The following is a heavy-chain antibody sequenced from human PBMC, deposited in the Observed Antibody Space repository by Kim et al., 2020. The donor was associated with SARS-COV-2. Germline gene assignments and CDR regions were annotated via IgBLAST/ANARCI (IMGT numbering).Heavy chain of an antibody. CDR1: GFTFSSYA. J-gene: IGHJ6*02. CDR3: AKEFQWLPPYYYYGMDV. V-gene: IGHV3-23*01. Sequence: GGSLRLSCAASGFTFSSYAMSWVRQAPGKGLEWVSAISGSGGSTYYADSVKGRFTISRDNSKNTLYLQMNSLRAEDTAVYYCAKEFQWLPPYYYYGMDVWGQGTTVTVSS. D-gene: IGHD6-19*01. CDR2: ISGSGGST.